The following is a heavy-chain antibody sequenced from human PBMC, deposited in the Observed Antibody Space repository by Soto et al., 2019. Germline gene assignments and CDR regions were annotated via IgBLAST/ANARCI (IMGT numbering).Heavy chain of an antibody. V-gene: IGHV3-30*18. J-gene: IGHJ4*02. CDR3: ANGSHTRTGYCSGGSCYYFDYFDY. CDR1: GFTFSSYG. Sequence: QVQLVESGGGVVQPGRSLRLSCAASGFTFSSYGMHWVRQAPGKGLEWVAVISYDGSNKYYADSVKGRFTISRDNSKNTMYLQINSLRAEDTAVYYCANGSHTRTGYCSGGSCYYFDYFDYWGQGTLVTVSS. CDR2: ISYDGSNK. D-gene: IGHD2-15*01.